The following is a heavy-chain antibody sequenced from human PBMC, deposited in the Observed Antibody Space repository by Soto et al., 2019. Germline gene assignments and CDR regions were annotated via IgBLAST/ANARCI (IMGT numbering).Heavy chain of an antibody. CDR1: GYTFTSYG. Sequence: ASVKVSCKAYGYTFTSYGISWVRQAPGQGLEWMGWISAYNGNTNYAQKLQGRVTMTTDTSTSTAYMELRSLRSDDTAVYYCARDLVVVAATHFDYWGQGTLVTVSS. CDR2: ISAYNGNT. V-gene: IGHV1-18*01. CDR3: ARDLVVVAATHFDY. J-gene: IGHJ4*02. D-gene: IGHD2-15*01.